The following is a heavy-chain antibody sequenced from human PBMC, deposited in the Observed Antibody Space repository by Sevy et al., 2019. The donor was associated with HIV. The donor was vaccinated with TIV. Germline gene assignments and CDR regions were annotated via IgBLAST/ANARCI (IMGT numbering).Heavy chain of an antibody. CDR1: GFTFSTHA. V-gene: IGHV3-23*01. J-gene: IGHJ4*02. Sequence: GGSLRLSCATSGFTFSTHAMSWVRQAPGKGLEWVSAIRGSGSSTYYADSVKGRFAISRDNSKNTLYLQMNSLRAEDTAVYYCAKEAPGYNYDSSSSFDDWGQGTLVTVSS. CDR3: AKEAPGYNYDSSSSFDD. CDR2: IRGSGSST. D-gene: IGHD3-22*01.